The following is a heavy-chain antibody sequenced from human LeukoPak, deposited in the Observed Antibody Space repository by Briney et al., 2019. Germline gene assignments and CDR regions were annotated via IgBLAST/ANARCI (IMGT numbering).Heavy chain of an antibody. CDR3: AREGDSYDYVWGSYRYTS. J-gene: IGHJ3*01. V-gene: IGHV4-61*02. CDR1: GGSISSGSYY. CDR2: IYTSGST. D-gene: IGHD3-16*02. Sequence: SETLSLTCTVSGGSISSGSYYWSWIRQPAGKGLEWIGRIYTSGSTNYNPSLKSRVTISVDTSKNQFSLKLSSVTAADTAVYYCAREGDSYDYVWGSYRYTSWGQGTMVTVSS.